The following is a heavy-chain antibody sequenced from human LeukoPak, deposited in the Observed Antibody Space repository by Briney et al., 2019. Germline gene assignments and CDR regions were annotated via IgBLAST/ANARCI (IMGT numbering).Heavy chain of an antibody. Sequence: ASVKVSCKASGGTFISYAISWVRQAPGQGLEWMGRIIPILGIANYAQEFQGRVTITADKSTSTAYMELSSLRSEDTAVYYCARASYYYDSSADFQHWGQGTLVTVSS. CDR1: GGTFISYA. CDR3: ARASYYYDSSADFQH. V-gene: IGHV1-69*04. CDR2: IIPILGIA. J-gene: IGHJ1*01. D-gene: IGHD3-22*01.